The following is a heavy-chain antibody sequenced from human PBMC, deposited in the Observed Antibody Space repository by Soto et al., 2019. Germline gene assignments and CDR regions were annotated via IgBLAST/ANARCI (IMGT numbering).Heavy chain of an antibody. J-gene: IGHJ4*02. CDR2: IIPIFGTA. V-gene: IGHV1-69*13. CDR3: ARGPRNWGVDY. Sequence: GASVKVSCKASGGTFSSYAISWVRQAPGQGLEWMGGIIPIFGTADYAQKFQGRVTITADESTSTAYMELSSLTSEDTAVYYCARGPRNWGVDYWGQGTLVTVSS. CDR1: GGTFSSYA. D-gene: IGHD7-27*01.